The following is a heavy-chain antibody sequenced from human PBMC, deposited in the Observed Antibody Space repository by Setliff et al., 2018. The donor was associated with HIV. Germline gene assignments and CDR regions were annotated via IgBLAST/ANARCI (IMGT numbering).Heavy chain of an antibody. D-gene: IGHD2-8*01. V-gene: IGHV4-59*02. CDR2: IYKSGTT. CDR1: GGSVNSYH. Sequence: SETLSLTCSVSGGSVNSYHWSWIRQPPGKGLEWIGYIYKSGTTNYSPSLKSRVTMSVDTSTNQFSLDLTSVTAADTAVYFCAGEIAPAARLPNVGGPPPPGYYHYMDVWGKGTTVTVSS. J-gene: IGHJ6*03. CDR3: AGEIAPAARLPNVGGPPPPGYYHYMDV.